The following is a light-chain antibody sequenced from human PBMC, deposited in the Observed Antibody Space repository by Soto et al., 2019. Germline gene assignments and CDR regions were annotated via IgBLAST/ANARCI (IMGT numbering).Light chain of an antibody. V-gene: IGLV2-23*02. CDR2: EVS. Sequence: HSALTQPASVSGSPGQSITISCTGTHSDVGSYNLVSWYQQHPGKAPKVIIYEVSERPSGVSDRFSGSKSGNTASLMISGLQAEDEADYYCCSYAGSTTQTYVFGSGTKVTVL. J-gene: IGLJ1*01. CDR3: CSYAGSTTQTYV. CDR1: HSDVGSYNL.